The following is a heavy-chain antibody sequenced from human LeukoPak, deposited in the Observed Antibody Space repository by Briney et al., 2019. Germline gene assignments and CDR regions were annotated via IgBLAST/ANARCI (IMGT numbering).Heavy chain of an antibody. Sequence: PSETLSLTCTVSGYSISSGYYWGWIRQPPGKGLEWIANVYHNGNTFYNPSLKSRVTISVDTSNNQFSLTLTSVTAADTAVYFCARETSRTIYYWGQGMLVTVSS. CDR3: ARETSRTIYY. CDR1: GYSISSGYY. J-gene: IGHJ4*02. CDR2: VYHNGNT. V-gene: IGHV4-38-2*02.